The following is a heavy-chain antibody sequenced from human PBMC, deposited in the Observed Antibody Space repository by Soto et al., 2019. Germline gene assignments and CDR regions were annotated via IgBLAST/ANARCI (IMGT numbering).Heavy chain of an antibody. CDR3: ASLVYCSGGSCRNWFDP. V-gene: IGHV1-69*01. CDR1: GGTFSSYA. CDR2: IIPIFGTA. J-gene: IGHJ5*02. D-gene: IGHD2-15*01. Sequence: QVQLVQSGAEVKKPGSSVKVSCKASGGTFSSYAISWVRQAPGQGLEWMGGIIPIFGTANYAQKFQGRVTITAEESTSTAYMELSSLRSEDTAVYYCASLVYCSGGSCRNWFDPWGQGTLVTVSS.